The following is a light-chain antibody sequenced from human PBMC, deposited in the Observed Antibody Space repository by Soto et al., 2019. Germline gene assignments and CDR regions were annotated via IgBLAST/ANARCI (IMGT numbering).Light chain of an antibody. CDR3: QQRSNWPRT. Sequence: EIVFTHTPATLSLSPWAGGILSYRASQSVSSYLAWYQQKPGQAPRLLIYDASNRATGIPARFSGSGSGTDFTLTISSLEPEDFAVYYCQQRSNWPRTFGQGTKVDIK. J-gene: IGKJ1*01. CDR2: DAS. CDR1: QSVSSY. V-gene: IGKV3-11*01.